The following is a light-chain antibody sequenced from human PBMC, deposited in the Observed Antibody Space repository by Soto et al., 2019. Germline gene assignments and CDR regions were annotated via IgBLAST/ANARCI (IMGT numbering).Light chain of an antibody. Sequence: DIQMTQSPSSLSASVGDKVTITCQASQSISSYLIWYQQKPGKAPKLLIYDASSLQSGVPSRFSGSGSGTDFTLTISSLQPEDFATYYCQQSDTVPRTFGQGTKLEIK. V-gene: IGKV1-39*01. CDR1: QSISSY. CDR3: QQSDTVPRT. J-gene: IGKJ2*01. CDR2: DAS.